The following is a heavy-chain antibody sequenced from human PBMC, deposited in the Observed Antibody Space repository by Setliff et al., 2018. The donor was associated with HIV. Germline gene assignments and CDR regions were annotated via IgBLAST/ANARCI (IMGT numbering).Heavy chain of an antibody. CDR3: THVNNFRSVYFAS. V-gene: IGHV4-30-4*02. D-gene: IGHD1-1*01. CDR1: GGSISSGDYY. J-gene: IGHJ4*02. Sequence: SETLSLTCTVSGGSISSGDYYWSWIRQPPGKGLEWIGYTYYSGYTQYNPSLKSRVTITKATSNNHVVLMMSNMDPADTATYYCTHVNNFRSVYFASWGQGTLVTVSS. CDR2: TYYSGYT.